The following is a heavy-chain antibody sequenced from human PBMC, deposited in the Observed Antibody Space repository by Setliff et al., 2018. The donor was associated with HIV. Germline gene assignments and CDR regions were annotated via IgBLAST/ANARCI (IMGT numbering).Heavy chain of an antibody. D-gene: IGHD6-25*01. Sequence: SETLSLTCKVSGGSISSYYWSWIRQPPGKGLEWIGYIYYSGSTNYNPSLRSRVTISVDTSKNLFSLKLSSVTAADTAVYYCARGYGAAGGGHWGQGTLVTVSS. V-gene: IGHV4-59*08. CDR2: IYYSGST. CDR1: GGSISSYY. J-gene: IGHJ4*02. CDR3: ARGYGAAGGGH.